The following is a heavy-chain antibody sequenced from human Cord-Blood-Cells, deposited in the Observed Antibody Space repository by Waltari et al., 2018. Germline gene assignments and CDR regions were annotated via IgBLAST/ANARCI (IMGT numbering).Heavy chain of an antibody. CDR2: IYHSGST. V-gene: IGHV4-30-2*01. CDR1: GGSISSGGYS. J-gene: IGHJ3*02. CDR3: TSGITGTRDAFDI. D-gene: IGHD1-7*01. Sequence: QLQLQESGSGLVKPSQTLSLTCAVSGGSISSGGYSWSWIQQPPGKGLEWIGYIYHSGSTYYNPSLKSRVTISVDRSKNQFSLKLSSVTAADTAVYYCTSGITGTRDAFDIWGQGTMVTVSS.